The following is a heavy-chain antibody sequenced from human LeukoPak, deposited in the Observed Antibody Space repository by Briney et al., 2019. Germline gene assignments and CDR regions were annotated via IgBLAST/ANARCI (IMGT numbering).Heavy chain of an antibody. Sequence: PSETLSLPCTVSGVSISSGSYYWSWIRQPPGKGLECIGRIYTNRSTNYNPPLKRPVTISVNTPKNQYSLQITTVTAADTAVYYCARDLRFLEWSTHAFDIWGQRTMVSVSS. CDR2: IYTNRST. CDR1: GVSISSGSYY. CDR3: ARDLRFLEWSTHAFDI. V-gene: IGHV4-61*02. D-gene: IGHD3-3*01. J-gene: IGHJ3*02.